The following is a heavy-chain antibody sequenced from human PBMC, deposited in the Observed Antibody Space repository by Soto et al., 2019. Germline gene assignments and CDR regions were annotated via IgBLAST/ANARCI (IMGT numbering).Heavy chain of an antibody. CDR3: ARSIAVAAGAPVGWFDP. CDR2: IDPSDSYT. Sequence: GESLKISCKGSGYSFTSYWISWVRQMPWKGLEWMGRIDPSDSYTNYSPSFQGHVTISADKSISTAYLQWSSLKASETAMYYCARSIAVAAGAPVGWFDPWGQGTTVTVSS. J-gene: IGHJ5*02. CDR1: GYSFTSYW. V-gene: IGHV5-10-1*01. D-gene: IGHD6-19*01.